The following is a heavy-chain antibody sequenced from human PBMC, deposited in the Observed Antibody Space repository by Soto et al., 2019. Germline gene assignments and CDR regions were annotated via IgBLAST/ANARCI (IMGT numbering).Heavy chain of an antibody. J-gene: IGHJ5*02. D-gene: IGHD6-13*01. CDR3: ARGAPQLAPNYNWFDP. Sequence: GESLKISFKGSGYSFTSYWIGWVRQMPGKGLEWMGIIYPGDSDTRYSPSFQGQVTISADKSISTAYLQWSSLKASDTAMYYCARGAPQLAPNYNWFDPWGQGTLVTVSS. CDR1: GYSFTSYW. CDR2: IYPGDSDT. V-gene: IGHV5-51*01.